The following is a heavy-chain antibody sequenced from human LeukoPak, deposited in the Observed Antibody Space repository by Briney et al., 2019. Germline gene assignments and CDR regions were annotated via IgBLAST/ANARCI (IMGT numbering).Heavy chain of an antibody. CDR2: IYPGDSVT. D-gene: IGHD1-26*01. CDR3: AIYSDTYYFDH. Sequence: GESLQISCNGSGYSFTSSWIGWVRQLPGEGLEWMEIIYPGDSVTRYSPSFQGQVTISAAKSISTAYLQWSSLKASDTAMYYCAIYSDTYYFDHWGQGTLVTVSS. CDR1: GYSFTSSW. J-gene: IGHJ4*02. V-gene: IGHV5-51*01.